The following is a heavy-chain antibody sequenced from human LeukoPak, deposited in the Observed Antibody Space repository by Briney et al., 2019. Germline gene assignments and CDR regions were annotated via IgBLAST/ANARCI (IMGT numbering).Heavy chain of an antibody. J-gene: IGHJ4*02. Sequence: QPGGSLRLSCAASGFTFSSYWMTWVRQPPGKGLEWVANIKHDGSEDYFVDSVKGRFTISRDNAENSLHLQMSSLRAEDTAVYYCARSANYGGHAFFDYWGQGILVIVSS. V-gene: IGHV3-7*01. CDR2: IKHDGSED. CDR3: ARSANYGGHAFFDY. D-gene: IGHD4/OR15-4a*01. CDR1: GFTFSSYW.